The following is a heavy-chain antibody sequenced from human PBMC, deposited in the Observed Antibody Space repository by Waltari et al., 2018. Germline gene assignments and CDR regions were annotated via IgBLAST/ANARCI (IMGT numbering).Heavy chain of an antibody. J-gene: IGHJ1*01. Sequence: EVQLLESGGGLVQPGGSLRLSCQASGFTSVTHAINWVRQAPGKGLEWVSSMSVSDAPYYADSVKGRFTISRDYSDNTVYLQMDSLRADDTAVYFCAKPFYNWDDPLHSWGQGTPVTVSS. D-gene: IGHD1-20*01. CDR3: AKPFYNWDDPLHS. V-gene: IGHV3-23*01. CDR1: GFTSVTHA. CDR2: MSVSDAP.